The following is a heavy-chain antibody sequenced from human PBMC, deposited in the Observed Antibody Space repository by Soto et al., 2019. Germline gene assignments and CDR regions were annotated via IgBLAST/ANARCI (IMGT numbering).Heavy chain of an antibody. J-gene: IGHJ5*02. CDR1: GASISGFY. Sequence: SETLSLTCTVSGASISGFYWSWIRKSAGKGLEWIGRIYATGTTDYNPSLKSRVMMSVDTSKKQFSLKLRSVTAADTAVYYCVRDGTKTLRDWFDPCGQGISVTVSS. CDR2: IYATGTT. CDR3: VRDGTKTLRDWFDP. D-gene: IGHD1-1*01. V-gene: IGHV4-4*07.